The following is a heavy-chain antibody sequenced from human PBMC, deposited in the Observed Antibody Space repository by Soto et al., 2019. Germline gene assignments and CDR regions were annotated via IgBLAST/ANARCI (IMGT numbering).Heavy chain of an antibody. CDR2: IIPIFGTA. V-gene: IGHV1-69*13. J-gene: IGHJ4*02. CDR1: GGTFSSYA. Sequence: GASVKVSCKASGGTFSSYAISWVRQAPGQGLEWMGGIIPIFGTANYAQKFQGRVTITADESTSTAYMELGSLRSDDTAVYYCARDRGILTVYPINYFDYWGQGTLVTVSS. D-gene: IGHD2-8*01. CDR3: ARDRGILTVYPINYFDY.